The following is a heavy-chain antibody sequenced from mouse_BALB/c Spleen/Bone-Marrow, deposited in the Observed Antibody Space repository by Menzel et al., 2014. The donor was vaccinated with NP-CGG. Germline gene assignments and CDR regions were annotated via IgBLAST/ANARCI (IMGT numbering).Heavy chain of an antibody. CDR1: GFTFSSFG. Sequence: DVHLVESGGGLVQPGGSRKLSCAVAGFTFSSFGMHWVRQAPEKGLEWVAFISSGSTNIYYADTVKGRFTISRDNPKNILFLQMTSLRSEDTAMYYCGTDYGYSMDYWGQGTSVTVSS. CDR2: ISSGSTNI. CDR3: GTDYGYSMDY. D-gene: IGHD1-1*01. V-gene: IGHV5-17*02. J-gene: IGHJ4*01.